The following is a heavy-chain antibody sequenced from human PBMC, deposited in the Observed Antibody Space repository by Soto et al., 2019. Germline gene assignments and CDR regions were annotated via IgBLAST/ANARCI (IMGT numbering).Heavy chain of an antibody. CDR2: SWFDGSIA. D-gene: IGHD2-15*01. J-gene: IGHJ4*02. V-gene: IGHV3-33*01. CDR3: AGDGARINSGGKFAY. CDR1: GFKFTDYG. Sequence: QVQLVESGGGVVQPGRSLRLSCVASGFKFTDYGLNWVRQTPGKGLEWVAISWFDGSIAYYAESVKGRFTISRDDSRNTVYLNRNSLRGEDTFMYYCAGDGARINSGGKFAYWARGPQVTASS.